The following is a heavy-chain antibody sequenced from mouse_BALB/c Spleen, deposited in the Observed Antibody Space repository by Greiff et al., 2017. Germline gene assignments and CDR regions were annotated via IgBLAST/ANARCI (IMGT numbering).Heavy chain of an antibody. J-gene: IGHJ2*01. CDR1: GFTFSSYA. CDR2: ISSGGSYT. V-gene: IGHV5-9-4*01. D-gene: IGHD3-3*01. Sequence: EVKVVESGGGLVKPGGSLKLSCAASGFTFSSYAMSWVRQSPEKRLEWVAEISSGGSYTYYPDTVTGRFTISRDNAKNTLYLEMSSRRSEDTAMYYCAREAGLGLDYWGQGTTLTVSS. CDR3: AREAGLGLDY.